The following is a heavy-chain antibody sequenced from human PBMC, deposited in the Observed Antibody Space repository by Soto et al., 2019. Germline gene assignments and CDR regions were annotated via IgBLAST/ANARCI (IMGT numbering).Heavy chain of an antibody. V-gene: IGHV3-23*01. D-gene: IGHD3-22*01. J-gene: IGHJ4*02. CDR2: ISGSGGST. CDR3: AKDEGGSYYDSSGYCGGY. Sequence: EVQLLESGGGLVQPGGSLRLSCAASGFTFSSYAMSWVRQAPGKGLEWVSAISGSGGSTYYADSVKGRFTISSDNSKNTLYRQMNSLRAEDTAVYYCAKDEGGSYYDSSGYCGGYWGQGTLVTVSS. CDR1: GFTFSSYA.